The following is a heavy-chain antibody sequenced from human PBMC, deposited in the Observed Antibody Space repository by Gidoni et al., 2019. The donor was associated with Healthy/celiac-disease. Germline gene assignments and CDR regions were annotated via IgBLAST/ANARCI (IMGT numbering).Heavy chain of an antibody. CDR3: ARGNDYGDYVY. CDR1: GGSISSSSYY. D-gene: IGHD4-17*01. V-gene: IGHV4-39*01. J-gene: IGHJ4*02. Sequence: QLQPQESGPGPVKPSETLSLTCTVPGGSISSSSYYWGWLRLPPGKGLEWSGSIYYSGSTYYNRSLKSRVTISVDTSTNQFSVKLGSVTAADTAVYYCARGNDYGDYVYWGQGTLVTVSS. CDR2: IYYSGST.